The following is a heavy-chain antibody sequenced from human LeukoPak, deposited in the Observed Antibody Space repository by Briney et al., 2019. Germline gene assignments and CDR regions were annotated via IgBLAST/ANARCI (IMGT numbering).Heavy chain of an antibody. CDR2: IYYSGST. V-gene: IGHV4-39*01. CDR1: GGSISSSSYY. CDR3: ARQLYYDFWSGHYYMDV. J-gene: IGHJ6*03. Sequence: SETLSLTCTVSGGSISSSSYYWGWIRQPPGKGLEWIGSIYYSGSTYYNPSLKSRVTISVDTSKNQFSLKLSSVTAADTAAYYCARQLYYDFWSGHYYMDVWGKGTTVTVSS. D-gene: IGHD3-3*01.